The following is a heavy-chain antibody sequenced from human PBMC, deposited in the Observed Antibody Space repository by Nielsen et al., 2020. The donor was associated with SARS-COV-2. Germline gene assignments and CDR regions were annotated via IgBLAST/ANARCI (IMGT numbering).Heavy chain of an antibody. CDR2: IYYSGST. Sequence: SETLSLTCAVYGGSFSGYYWSWIRQPPGKGLEWIGSIYYSGSTYYNPSLKSRVTISVDTSKNQFSLKLSSVTAADTAVYYCARDFGYYYDSSGYVDYWGQGTLVTVSS. J-gene: IGHJ4*02. CDR1: GGSFSGYY. CDR3: ARDFGYYYDSSGYVDY. D-gene: IGHD3-22*01. V-gene: IGHV4-34*01.